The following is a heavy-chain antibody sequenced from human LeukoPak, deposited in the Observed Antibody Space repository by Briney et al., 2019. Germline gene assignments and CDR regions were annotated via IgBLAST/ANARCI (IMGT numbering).Heavy chain of an antibody. J-gene: IGHJ3*02. CDR3: AKDLKGLYDYVRGSYAIDI. CDR2: ISGIGCET. D-gene: IGHD3-16*01. CDR1: GFTFRSYG. V-gene: IGHV3-23*01. Sequence: PGGSLRLSCEASGFTFRSYGMSWVRQGPGKGLEWVSGISGIGCETDYADFVKGRFTISRDNSKNTLFLQMNSLRAEDTAVYYCAKDLKGLYDYVRGSYAIDIWGPGTIVTVSS.